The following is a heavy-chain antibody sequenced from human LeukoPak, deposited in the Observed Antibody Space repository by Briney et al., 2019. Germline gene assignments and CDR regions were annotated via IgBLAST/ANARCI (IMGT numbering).Heavy chain of an antibody. Sequence: ASETLSLTCTVSGGSISSSSYYWGWIRQPPGKGLEWIGSIYYSGSTYYNPSLKSRVTISVDTSKNQFSLKLSSVTAADTAVYYCASTPSSSWYYNWFDPWGQGTLVTVSS. V-gene: IGHV4-39*07. J-gene: IGHJ5*02. D-gene: IGHD6-13*01. CDR2: IYYSGST. CDR3: ASTPSSSWYYNWFDP. CDR1: GGSISSSSYY.